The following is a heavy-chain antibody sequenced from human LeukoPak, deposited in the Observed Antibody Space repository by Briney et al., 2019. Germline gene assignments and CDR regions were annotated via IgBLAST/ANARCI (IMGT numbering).Heavy chain of an antibody. D-gene: IGHD6-13*01. CDR3: AREVYSSSRPADAFDI. J-gene: IGHJ3*02. CDR2: VSWNSGSI. CDR1: GFTFDDYA. V-gene: IGHV3-9*01. Sequence: GGSLRLSCAASGFTFDDYAMYWVRQAPGKGLEWVSGVSWNSGSIGYADSVKGRFTISRDNAKNSLYLQMNSLRAEDTAVYYCAREVYSSSRPADAFDIWGQGTMVTVSS.